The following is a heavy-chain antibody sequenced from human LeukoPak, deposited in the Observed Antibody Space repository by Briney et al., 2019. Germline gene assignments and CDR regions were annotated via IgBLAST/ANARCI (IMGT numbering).Heavy chain of an antibody. CDR1: EFTFSSYS. D-gene: IGHD3-22*01. Sequence: GGSLRLSCAASEFTFSSYSMNWVRQAPGKGLEWVSYITNSGNSKSYADSVKGRFTISRDNTENSLYLQMNGLRAEDTAVYYCAKGLNYYDSSGYFVYWGQGTLVTVSS. CDR3: AKGLNYYDSSGYFVY. J-gene: IGHJ4*02. CDR2: ITNSGNSK. V-gene: IGHV3-48*01.